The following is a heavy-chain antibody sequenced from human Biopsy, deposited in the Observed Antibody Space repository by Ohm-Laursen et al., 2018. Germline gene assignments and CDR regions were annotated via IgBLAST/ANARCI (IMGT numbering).Heavy chain of an antibody. CDR2: IIPILRTT. V-gene: IGHV1-69*11. J-gene: IGHJ4*02. CDR3: AREAIGYQLPCDD. CDR1: TGTFNSYG. Sequence: PSVNVSCKAPTGTFNSYGIIWVRQAPGQGLEWMGRIIPILRTTAYAQTFLGRVTITADSPTSTVDMELTSLTSDDTAVYFCAREAIGYQLPCDDWGQGTLVTVSS. D-gene: IGHD2-2*01.